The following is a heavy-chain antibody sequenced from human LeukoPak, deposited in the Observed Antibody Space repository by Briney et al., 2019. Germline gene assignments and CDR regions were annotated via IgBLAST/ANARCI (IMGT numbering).Heavy chain of an antibody. V-gene: IGHV1-2*04. Sequence: ASVKVSCKASGYTFTGYYMHWVRQAPGQGLEWMGWINPNSGGTNYAQKFQGWVTMTRDTSISTAYMELSRLRSDDTAVYYCARGSDIVVVVAASPPDYWGQGTLVTVSP. J-gene: IGHJ4*02. CDR2: INPNSGGT. D-gene: IGHD2-15*01. CDR3: ARGSDIVVVVAASPPDY. CDR1: GYTFTGYY.